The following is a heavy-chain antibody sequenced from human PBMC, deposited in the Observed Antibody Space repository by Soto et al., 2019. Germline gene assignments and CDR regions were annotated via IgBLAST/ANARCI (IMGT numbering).Heavy chain of an antibody. Sequence: QVQLQESGPGLVKPSETLSLTCTVSGGSVSSGSYYWSWIRQPPGKGLEWIGYIYYSGSTNYNPSLKSRVTISVDTSKNQFSLKLSSVTAADTAVYYCVRDLPGTAVNYWGQGTLVTVSS. CDR1: GGSVSSGSYY. J-gene: IGHJ4*02. V-gene: IGHV4-61*01. CDR3: VRDLPGTAVNY. CDR2: IYYSGST. D-gene: IGHD3-10*01.